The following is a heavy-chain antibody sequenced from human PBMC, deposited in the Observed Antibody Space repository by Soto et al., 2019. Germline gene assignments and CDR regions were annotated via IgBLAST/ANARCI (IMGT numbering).Heavy chain of an antibody. J-gene: IGHJ6*03. CDR2: ISWNSGSI. CDR3: AKAAAPDSYYYMGV. CDR1: GFTFDDYA. D-gene: IGHD6-25*01. V-gene: IGHV3-9*01. Sequence: GGSLRLSCAASGFTFDDYAMHWVRQAPGKGLEWVSGISWNSGSIGYADSVKGRFTISRDNAKNSLYLQMNSLRAEDTALYYCAKAAAPDSYYYMGVWGKGTTVTVSS.